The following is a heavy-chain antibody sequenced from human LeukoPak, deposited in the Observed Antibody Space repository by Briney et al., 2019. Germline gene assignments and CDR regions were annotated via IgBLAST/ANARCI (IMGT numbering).Heavy chain of an antibody. V-gene: IGHV1-2*06. Sequence: ASVKVSCKASGYTFTGYYMHWVRQAPGQGLEWMGRINPNSGGTNHAQKFQGRVTMTRDTSISTAYMELSRLRSDDTAVYCCARSYDSSGYYLYYFDYWGQGTLVTVSS. CDR2: INPNSGGT. CDR1: GYTFTGYY. J-gene: IGHJ4*02. D-gene: IGHD3-22*01. CDR3: ARSYDSSGYYLYYFDY.